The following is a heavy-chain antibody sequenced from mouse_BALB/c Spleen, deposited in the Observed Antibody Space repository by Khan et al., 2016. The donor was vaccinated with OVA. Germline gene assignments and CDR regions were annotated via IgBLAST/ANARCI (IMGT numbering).Heavy chain of an antibody. CDR1: GYTFRNYG. Sequence: QIQLVQSGPELKKPGETVKISCEASGYTFRNYGMNWVKQAPGKGLKWMGWINTNTGEPTYADDFKGRFAFSLETSASTAFLQINNLKNEDMATYFCARRDYGGSLDYWGQGTILTVSS. CDR3: ARRDYGGSLDY. D-gene: IGHD1-1*01. CDR2: INTNTGEP. J-gene: IGHJ2*01. V-gene: IGHV9-1*02.